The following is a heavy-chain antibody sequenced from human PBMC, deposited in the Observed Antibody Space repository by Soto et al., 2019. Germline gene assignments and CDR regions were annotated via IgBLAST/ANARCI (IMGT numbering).Heavy chain of an antibody. Sequence: QVQLQESGPGLVKPSQTLSLTCTASGGSIGSGGYYWDWIRQHPGKGPEWIGYIHYSGNTYYNPSLKSRLTISLDTSKNQFSLHLSSVTAADTAVYYCATNHDDISGRTPLLFDSWGQGTLVTVSS. V-gene: IGHV4-31*03. D-gene: IGHD3-22*01. CDR3: ATNHDDISGRTPLLFDS. J-gene: IGHJ4*02. CDR1: GGSIGSGGYY. CDR2: IHYSGNT.